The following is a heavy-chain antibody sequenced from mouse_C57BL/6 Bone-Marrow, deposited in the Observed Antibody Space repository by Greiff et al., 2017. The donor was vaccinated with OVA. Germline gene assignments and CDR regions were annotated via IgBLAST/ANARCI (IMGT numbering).Heavy chain of an antibody. Sequence: QVQLQQPGAELVKPGASVKMSCKASGYTFTSYWITWVKQRPGQGLEWIGDIYPGSGSTNYNEKFKSKATLTVDTSSSTAYMQLSSLTSEDSAVYYCARTWGNYSAWFAYWGQGTLVTVSA. CDR2: IYPGSGST. CDR1: GYTFTSYW. J-gene: IGHJ3*01. CDR3: ARTWGNYSAWFAY. V-gene: IGHV1-55*01. D-gene: IGHD2-1*01.